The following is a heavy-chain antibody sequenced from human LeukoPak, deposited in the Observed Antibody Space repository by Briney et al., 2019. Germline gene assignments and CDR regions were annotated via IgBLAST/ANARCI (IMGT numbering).Heavy chain of an antibody. CDR2: IYHSGST. D-gene: IGHD3-22*01. J-gene: IGHJ6*02. Sequence: SETLSLTCAVSGGSISSGGYSWSWIRQPPGKGLEWIGYIYHSGSTYYNPSLKSRVTISVDRSKNQFSLKLSSVTAADTAVYYCARRYSDSSGYDYGMDVWGQGTTVTVSS. CDR1: GGSISSGGYS. V-gene: IGHV4-30-2*01. CDR3: ARRYSDSSGYDYGMDV.